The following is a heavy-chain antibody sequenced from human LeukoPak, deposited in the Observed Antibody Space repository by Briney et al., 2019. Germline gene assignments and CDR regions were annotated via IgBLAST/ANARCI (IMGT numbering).Heavy chain of an antibody. CDR2: INPSGGST. Sequence: ASVKVSCKASGYTFTSYHMHWVRQAPGQGLEWMGIINPSGGSTSYAQKFQGRVTMTRDMSTSTVYMELSSLRSEDTAVYYCATSRYYGSGSYYNPDYYFDYWGQGTLVTVSS. J-gene: IGHJ4*02. CDR3: ATSRYYGSGSYYNPDYYFDY. CDR1: GYTFTSYH. D-gene: IGHD3-10*01. V-gene: IGHV1-46*01.